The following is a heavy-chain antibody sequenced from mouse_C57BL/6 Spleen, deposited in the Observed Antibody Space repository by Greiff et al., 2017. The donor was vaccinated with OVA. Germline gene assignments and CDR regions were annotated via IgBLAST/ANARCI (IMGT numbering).Heavy chain of an antibody. Sequence: QVQLQQSGPELVKPGASVKLSCKASGYTFTSYDINWVKQRPGKGLEWIGWIYPRAGSTKYNEKFKGKATLTVDTSSSTAYMELHSLTSEDSAVYFCARSDYDYDEGAYWGQGTLVTVSA. D-gene: IGHD2-4*01. CDR3: ARSDYDYDEGAY. J-gene: IGHJ3*01. V-gene: IGHV1-85*01. CDR1: GYTFTSYD. CDR2: IYPRAGST.